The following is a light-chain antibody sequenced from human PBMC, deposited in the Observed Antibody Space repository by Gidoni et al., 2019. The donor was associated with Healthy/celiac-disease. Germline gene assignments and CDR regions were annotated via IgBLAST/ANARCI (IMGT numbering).Light chain of an antibody. V-gene: IGLV2-14*01. CDR1: SSDVGGYNY. Sequence: QSALTQPASVSGSPGQSITISCTGTSSDVGGYNYVSWYPQHPGKALKLMIYDVSNRPSGVSTRFSGSKSGNTASLTISGLQAEDEADYYCSSYTSSSTYVFGTGTKVTVL. CDR2: DVS. J-gene: IGLJ1*01. CDR3: SSYTSSSTYV.